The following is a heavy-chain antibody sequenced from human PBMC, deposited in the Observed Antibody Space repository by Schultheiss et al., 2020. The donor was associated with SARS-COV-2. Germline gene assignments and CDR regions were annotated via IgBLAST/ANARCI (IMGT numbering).Heavy chain of an antibody. J-gene: IGHJ6*02. Sequence: SETLSLTCAVYGGSFSGYYWSWIRQPPGKGLEWIGEINHSGSTNYNPSLKSRVTISVDTSKNQFSLKLSSVTAADTAVYYCARGARLADYDFWSGYYSMDVWGQGTTVTVSS. V-gene: IGHV4-34*01. CDR3: ARGARLADYDFWSGYYSMDV. D-gene: IGHD3-3*01. CDR2: INHSGST. CDR1: GGSFSGYY.